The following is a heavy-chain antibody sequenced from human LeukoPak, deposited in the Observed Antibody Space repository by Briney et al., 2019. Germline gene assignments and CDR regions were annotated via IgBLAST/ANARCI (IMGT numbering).Heavy chain of an antibody. CDR3: ARGVYGDDYYFDY. CDR1: GFTFSSYS. J-gene: IGHJ4*02. D-gene: IGHD4-17*01. CDR2: ISSSSSTI. V-gene: IGHV3-48*04. Sequence: PGGSLRLSCAASGFTFSSYSMNWVRQAPGKGLEWVSYISSSSSTIYYADSVKGRFTISRDNAKNSLYLQMNSLRAEDTAVYYCARGVYGDDYYFDYWGQGTLVTVSS.